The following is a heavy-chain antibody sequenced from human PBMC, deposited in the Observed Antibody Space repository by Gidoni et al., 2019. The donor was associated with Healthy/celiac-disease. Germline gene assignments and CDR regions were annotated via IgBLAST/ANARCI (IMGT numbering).Heavy chain of an antibody. CDR1: GSTVSSNY. D-gene: IGHD3-9*01. CDR2: IYSGGST. J-gene: IGHJ6*03. Sequence: EVQLVEPGGGWVQPGGSRRLSCAAAGSTVSSNYMSWVRQAPGKGLEWFSVIYSGGSTYYAYSVKGRFTISRDNSKDTLYLQMNRLRAEDTAVYYCAGDDINYYYYYMDVWGNGTTVTVSS. V-gene: IGHV3-66*02. CDR3: AGDDINYYYYYMDV.